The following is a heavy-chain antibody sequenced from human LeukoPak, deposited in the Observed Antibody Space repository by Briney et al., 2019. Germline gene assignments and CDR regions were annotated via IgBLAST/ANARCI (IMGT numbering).Heavy chain of an antibody. J-gene: IGHJ4*02. CDR3: SGQQWPQVY. D-gene: IGHD6-19*01. V-gene: IGHV1-69*15. CDR2: ITPIYVTA. CDR1: GGTFSNSA. Sequence: SVKVSCKASGGTFSNSAFSWVRQAPRQGLEWVGRITPIYVTAHYAQKLQGRVTITADESTSTVYMELSSLTSEDTAVYYCSGQQWPQVYWGQGTLVTVSS.